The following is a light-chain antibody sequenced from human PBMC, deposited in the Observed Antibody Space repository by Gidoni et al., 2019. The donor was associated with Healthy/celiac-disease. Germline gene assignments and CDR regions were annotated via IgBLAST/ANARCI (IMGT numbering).Light chain of an antibody. CDR2: AAS. J-gene: IGKJ2*01. CDR1: QGISSW. V-gene: IGKV1-12*01. Sequence: DLQITQSPSSVSASVGDRVTITCQASQGISSWLDWYQQKPGKAPKLLIYAASSLQSGVPSRFSGSGSGTDFTLTISSLQPEDFATYYCQQANSFPYTFGQGTKLEIK. CDR3: QQANSFPYT.